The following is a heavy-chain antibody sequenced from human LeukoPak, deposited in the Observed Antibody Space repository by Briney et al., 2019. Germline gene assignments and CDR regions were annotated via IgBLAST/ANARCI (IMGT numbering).Heavy chain of an antibody. V-gene: IGHV1-8*03. D-gene: IGHD6-13*01. Sequence: ASVKVSCKASGYTFTSYDINWVRQATGQGLEWMGWMNPNSGNTGYAQKFQGRVTITRNTSISPAYMELRRLRSEDTAVYYCARQEQQLGDWFDPWGQGTLVTVSS. CDR1: GYTFTSYD. J-gene: IGHJ5*02. CDR2: MNPNSGNT. CDR3: ARQEQQLGDWFDP.